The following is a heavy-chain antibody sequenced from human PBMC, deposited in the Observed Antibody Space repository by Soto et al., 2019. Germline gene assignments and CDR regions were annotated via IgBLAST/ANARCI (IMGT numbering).Heavy chain of an antibody. D-gene: IGHD6-13*01. Sequence: GGSLRLSCAASGFTFSSYDMHWVRQATGKGLEWVSAIGTAGDTYYPGSVKGRFTISRENAKNSLYLQMNSLRAGDTAVYYCARDQSSSWSSVEDYGMDVWGQGTTVTVSS. J-gene: IGHJ6*02. V-gene: IGHV3-13*01. CDR3: ARDQSSSWSSVEDYGMDV. CDR1: GFTFSSYD. CDR2: IGTAGDT.